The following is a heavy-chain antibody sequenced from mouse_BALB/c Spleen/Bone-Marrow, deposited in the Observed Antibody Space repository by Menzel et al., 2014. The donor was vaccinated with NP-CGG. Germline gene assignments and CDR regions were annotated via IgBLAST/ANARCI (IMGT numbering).Heavy chain of an antibody. CDR1: GYTFTDYE. CDR2: IDPETGGT. D-gene: IGHD4-1*01. CDR3: TRSETGPFAY. J-gene: IGHJ3*01. Sequence: VKLVESGAELVRPGASVTLSCKASGYTFTDYEMHWVKQTPVHGLEWIGAIDPETGGTAYNQKFKGKATLTADKSSSTAYMELRSLTSEVSAVYYCTRSETGPFAYWGQGTLVTVSA. V-gene: IGHV1-15*01.